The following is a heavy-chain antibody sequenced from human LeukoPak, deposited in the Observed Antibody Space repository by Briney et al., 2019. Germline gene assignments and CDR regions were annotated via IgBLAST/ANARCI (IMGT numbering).Heavy chain of an antibody. CDR2: IYYSGST. D-gene: IGHD4-11*01. CDR3: ARGPATVWFDP. V-gene: IGHV4-59*08. J-gene: IGHJ5*02. Sequence: PSETLSLTCTVSGGSISSYYWSWIRQPPGKGLEWIGYIYYSGSTNYNPSLKSRVTISVDTSKNQFSLKLSSVTAADTAVYYCARGPATVWFDPWGQGTLVTVSS. CDR1: GGSISSYY.